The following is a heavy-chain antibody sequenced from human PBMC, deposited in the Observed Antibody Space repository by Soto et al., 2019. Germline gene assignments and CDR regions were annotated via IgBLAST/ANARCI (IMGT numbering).Heavy chain of an antibody. D-gene: IGHD2-2*02. J-gene: IGHJ4*02. Sequence: NPSETLSLTCTVSGDSISSYYWSWIRQPPGKGLEWIGHIYFSGRTNYNPSLKSRVTTSLDTSKNQLSLKLSSVTAADTAVYYCATSNIRHYFDPWGQGTLVTVSS. CDR3: ATSNIRHYFDP. CDR1: GDSISSYY. V-gene: IGHV4-59*01. CDR2: IYFSGRT.